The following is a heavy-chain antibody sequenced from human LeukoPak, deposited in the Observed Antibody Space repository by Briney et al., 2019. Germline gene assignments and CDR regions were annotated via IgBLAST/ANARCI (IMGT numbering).Heavy chain of an antibody. CDR1: GFTFSSYA. CDR3: AKAISVGATTDAAD. Sequence: PGGSLRLSCAASGFTFSSYAMSWVRQAPGKGLEWVSAISGSGGSTYYADSVKCRFTISRDNSKNTLYLQMNSLRAEDTAVYYCAKAISVGATTDAADWGQGTLVTVSS. CDR2: ISGSGGST. J-gene: IGHJ4*02. D-gene: IGHD1-26*01. V-gene: IGHV3-23*01.